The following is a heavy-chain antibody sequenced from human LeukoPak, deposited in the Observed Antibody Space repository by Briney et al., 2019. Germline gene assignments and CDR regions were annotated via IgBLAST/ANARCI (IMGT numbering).Heavy chain of an antibody. D-gene: IGHD3-22*01. CDR2: IASDGSST. J-gene: IGHJ4*02. Sequence: GGSLRLSCAASGFTFSSYWMNWVRQAPGKGLVWVSRIASDGSSTTYADSVKGRFTISRDNSKNTLYLQMNSLRAEDTAVYYCAAPDNGYYYFYWGQGTLVTVSS. CDR1: GFTFSSYW. V-gene: IGHV3-74*01. CDR3: AAPDNGYYYFY.